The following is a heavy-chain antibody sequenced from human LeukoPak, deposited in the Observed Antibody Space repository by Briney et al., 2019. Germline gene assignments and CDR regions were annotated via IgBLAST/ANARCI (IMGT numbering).Heavy chain of an antibody. CDR2: IYYSGNT. V-gene: IGHV4-59*01. J-gene: IGHJ3*02. CDR3: ARDYAFDI. CDR1: GGSTSSYY. Sequence: PSETLSLTCTVSGGSTSSYYWSWIWQLPGKGLEWIGCIYYSGNTNYNPSLKSRVTISIDTSKNQFSLKLSSVTAADTAVYYCARDYAFDIWGQGTMATVSS.